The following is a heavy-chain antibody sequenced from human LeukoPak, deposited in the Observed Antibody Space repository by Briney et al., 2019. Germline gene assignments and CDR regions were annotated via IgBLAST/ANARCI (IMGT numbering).Heavy chain of an antibody. D-gene: IGHD3-22*01. V-gene: IGHV3-7*01. CDR1: GFTFSQYW. Sequence: PGGSLRLSCAASGFTFSQYWMSWVRQAPGKGLEWVANIKHDGSEKQDGSEKNYVDSVKGRFTISRDNAKSSLFLQMNSLRVEDTAVYYCARDPYDSGGSNYAAFDIWGQGTMVTVSS. J-gene: IGHJ3*02. CDR3: ARDPYDSGGSNYAAFDI. CDR2: IKHDGSEKQDGSEK.